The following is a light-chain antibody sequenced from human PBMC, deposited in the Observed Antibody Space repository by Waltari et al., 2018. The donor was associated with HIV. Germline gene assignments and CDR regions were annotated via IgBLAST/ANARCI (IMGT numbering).Light chain of an antibody. CDR1: SSDVGGYKY. V-gene: IGLV2-14*01. J-gene: IGLJ2*01. CDR3: SSYTSSSTSHVV. Sequence: QSALTQPASVSGSPGQSIIISCTGTSSDVGGYKYVSWFQQPPGKAPKLMIYEVSNRPSGVSNRFSGSKSGNTASLTISGLQAEDEADYYCSSYTSSSTSHVVFGGGTKVTVL. CDR2: EVS.